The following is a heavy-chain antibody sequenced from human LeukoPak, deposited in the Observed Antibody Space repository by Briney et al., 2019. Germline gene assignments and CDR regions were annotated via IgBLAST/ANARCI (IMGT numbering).Heavy chain of an antibody. CDR1: GFTFSSYP. V-gene: IGHV3-30*04. Sequence: GRSLRLSCTGSGFTFSSYPIHWVRQAPGKGLEWVAAISNDGSNKNYADSVKGRFTISRDNSKNTLFLQMNSLRTEDTAVYYCARGRGRGNGDYPFRQYYHMDVWGKGTTVTVSS. D-gene: IGHD4-17*01. CDR2: ISNDGSNK. CDR3: ARGRGRGNGDYPFRQYYHMDV. J-gene: IGHJ6*03.